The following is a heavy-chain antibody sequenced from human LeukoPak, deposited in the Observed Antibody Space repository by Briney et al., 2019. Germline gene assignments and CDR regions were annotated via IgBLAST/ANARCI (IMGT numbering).Heavy chain of an antibody. V-gene: IGHV3-53*01. D-gene: IGHD6-19*01. J-gene: IGHJ3*02. CDR2: IYSGGST. Sequence: GGSLRLSCAASGVTVSSNYMSWVRQAPGKGLEWVSVIYSGGSTYYADSVKGRFTISRDNSKNTLYLQMNSLRAEDTAVYYCASSRGPWLVHGHAFDIWGQGTMVTVSS. CDR3: ASSRGPWLVHGHAFDI. CDR1: GVTVSSNY.